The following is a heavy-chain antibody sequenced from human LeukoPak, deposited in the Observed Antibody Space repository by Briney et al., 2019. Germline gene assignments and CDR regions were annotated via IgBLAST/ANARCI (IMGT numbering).Heavy chain of an antibody. D-gene: IGHD2-15*01. V-gene: IGHV3-23*01. Sequence: GGSLRLSCAASGFTFSSYAMSWVRQAPGKGLEWVSAISGSGGSTYYADSVKGRFTISRDNSKNTLYLQMNSLRAEDTAVYYYAEVGVAAGYFQHWGQGTLVTVSS. J-gene: IGHJ1*01. CDR3: AEVGVAAGYFQH. CDR1: GFTFSSYA. CDR2: ISGSGGST.